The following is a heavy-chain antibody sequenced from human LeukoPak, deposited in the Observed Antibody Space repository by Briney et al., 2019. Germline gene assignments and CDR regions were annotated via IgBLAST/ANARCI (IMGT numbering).Heavy chain of an antibody. CDR1: GFTFSSYG. CDR2: IWYDGSNK. J-gene: IGHJ5*01. V-gene: IGHV3-33*01. CDR3: ARESLDS. Sequence: GRSLRLSCAASGFTFSSYGMHWVRQAPGKGLEWVAVIWYDGSNKYYADSVKGRFTISRDNAKNSLYLQMNSLRAEDTAVYYCARESLDSWGQGTLVTVSS.